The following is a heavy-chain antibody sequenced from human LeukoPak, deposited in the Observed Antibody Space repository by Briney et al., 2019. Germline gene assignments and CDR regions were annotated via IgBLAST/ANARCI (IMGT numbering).Heavy chain of an antibody. CDR2: ISYDGSNK. CDR3: AKGEGSSGYYHSY. D-gene: IGHD3-22*01. CDR1: GFTFSHFG. J-gene: IGHJ4*02. V-gene: IGHV3-30*18. Sequence: PGKSLRLSCAASGFTFSHFGMHWVRLAPGKGLDWVAVISYDGSNKYYGDSVKGRFTISRDNSKSTLYLQMSSLRAEDTAIYYCAKGEGSSGYYHSYWGPGTLVTVSS.